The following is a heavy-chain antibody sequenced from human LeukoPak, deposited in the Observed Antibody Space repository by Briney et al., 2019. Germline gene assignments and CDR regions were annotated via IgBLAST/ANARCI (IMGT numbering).Heavy chain of an antibody. Sequence: PGGSLRLSCAAYVFTFSSYGMHWVRQAPGKGLEWVAFIRYDGSNKSYADSVKGRFTISRDNSKNTPYLQMNSLRAEDTAVYYCAKLPYSSSWYGFDYWGQGTLVTVSS. J-gene: IGHJ4*02. CDR1: VFTFSSYG. CDR2: IRYDGSNK. V-gene: IGHV3-30*02. CDR3: AKLPYSSSWYGFDY. D-gene: IGHD6-13*01.